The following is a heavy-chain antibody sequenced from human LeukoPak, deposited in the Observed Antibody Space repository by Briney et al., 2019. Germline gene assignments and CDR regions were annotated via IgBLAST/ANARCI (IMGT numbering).Heavy chain of an antibody. V-gene: IGHV4-59*01. CDR2: IYYSGST. CDR3: ARAYHWYLDL. J-gene: IGHJ2*01. Sequence: SSETLSLTCTVSGGSISSYYWSWIRQPPGKGLEWIGYIYYSGSTNYNPSLKSRVTISVDTSKNQFSLKLSSVTAADTAVYYCARAYHWYLDLWGRGTLVTVSS. CDR1: GGSISSYY.